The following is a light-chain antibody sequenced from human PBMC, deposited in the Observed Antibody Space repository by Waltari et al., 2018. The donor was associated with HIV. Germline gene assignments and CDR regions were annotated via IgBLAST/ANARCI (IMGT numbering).Light chain of an antibody. CDR1: SSNIGSNC. J-gene: IGLJ2*01. V-gene: IGLV1-47*01. CDR2: RKN. CDR3: ATWNDSL. Sequence: QSVLTQPPSASGTPGQRVTISCSGSSSNIGSNCVYWNHHLPGTAPKLLVYRKNQRPSGVPDRLCGSKAGNTVSRARCGIRSEDEADYYCATWNDSLVGGGTKLTVL.